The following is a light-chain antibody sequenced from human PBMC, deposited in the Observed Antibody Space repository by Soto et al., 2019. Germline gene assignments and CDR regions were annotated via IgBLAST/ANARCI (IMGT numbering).Light chain of an antibody. CDR2: DAS. V-gene: IGKV3-11*01. CDR3: QQRSNWLT. CDR1: QSVGSY. Sequence: EIVLTQSPATLSLSPGERATLSCRASQSVGSYLAWYQQKPGQAPRLLIYDASNRATGIPARFSASGSGTDFPLTISSLEPEDLAVYFCQQRSNWLTFGGGTKVEIK. J-gene: IGKJ4*01.